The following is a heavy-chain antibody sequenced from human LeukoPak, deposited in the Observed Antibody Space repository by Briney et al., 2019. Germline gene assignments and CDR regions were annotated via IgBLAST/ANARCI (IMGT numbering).Heavy chain of an antibody. D-gene: IGHD1-26*01. Sequence: ASVKVSCKASGYTFTSYGISWVRQAAGQGLEWMGWISAYNGNTNYAQKLQGRVTMTTDTSTSTAYMELRSLRSDDTAVYYCARVVGATNYYYYYMDVWGKGTTVTVSS. J-gene: IGHJ6*03. CDR1: GYTFTSYG. CDR2: ISAYNGNT. V-gene: IGHV1-18*01. CDR3: ARVVGATNYYYYYMDV.